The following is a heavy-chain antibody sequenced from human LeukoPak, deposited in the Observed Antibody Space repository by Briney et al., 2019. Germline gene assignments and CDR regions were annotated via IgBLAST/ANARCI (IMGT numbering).Heavy chain of an antibody. D-gene: IGHD6-13*01. CDR1: GFTFSNAW. CDR3: TLIAAAGSIDY. V-gene: IGHV3-15*01. CDR2: IKSKSDGGTT. J-gene: IGHJ4*02. Sequence: PGGSLRLSCAASGFTFSNAWMSWVRQAPGKGLEWVGRIKSKSDGGTTDYAAPVKGRFTISRDDSRNTLYLQMNSLKTEDTAVYYCTLIAAAGSIDYWAEGTLVTVSS.